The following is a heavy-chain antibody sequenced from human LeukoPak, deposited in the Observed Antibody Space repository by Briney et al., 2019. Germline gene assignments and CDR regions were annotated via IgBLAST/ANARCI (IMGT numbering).Heavy chain of an antibody. D-gene: IGHD1/OR15-1a*01. CDR3: ARMNKSGANNWFDP. Sequence: ASVKVSCKASGYTFIKYGISWVRQAPGQGLEWMGWISADNGNTYYAQKFQGRVTLTRDTSINTAYMELSSLSSEDTAIYYCARMNKSGANNWFDPWGQGTLVTVSS. CDR2: ISADNGNT. J-gene: IGHJ5*02. V-gene: IGHV1-18*01. CDR1: GYTFIKYG.